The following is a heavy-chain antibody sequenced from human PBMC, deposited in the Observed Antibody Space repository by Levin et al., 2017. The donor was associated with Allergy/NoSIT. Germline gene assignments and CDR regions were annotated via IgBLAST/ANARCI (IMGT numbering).Heavy chain of an antibody. J-gene: IGHJ4*02. Sequence: SCAASGFTFSSYAMSWVRQAPGKGLEWVSAISGSGGSTYYADSVKGRFTISRDNSKNTLYLQMNSLRAEDTAVYYCAKVSGGYSYGYPSDYWGQGTLVTVSS. CDR3: AKVSGGYSYGYPSDY. V-gene: IGHV3-23*01. CDR2: ISGSGGST. CDR1: GFTFSSYA. D-gene: IGHD5-18*01.